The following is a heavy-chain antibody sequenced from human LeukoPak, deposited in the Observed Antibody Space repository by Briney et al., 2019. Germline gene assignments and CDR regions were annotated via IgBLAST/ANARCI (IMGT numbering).Heavy chain of an antibody. Sequence: SVKVSCKTSGGTFSNYAISWVRQAPGQGLEWMGGIIPIFGTTNYAQKFQGRVTITTDESTSTAYMELSSLRSEDTAVYYCAIGSVFGTSCPLDYWGQGTLVTVSS. CDR1: GGTFSNYA. V-gene: IGHV1-69*05. CDR3: AIGSVFGTSCPLDY. CDR2: IIPIFGTT. D-gene: IGHD2-2*01. J-gene: IGHJ4*02.